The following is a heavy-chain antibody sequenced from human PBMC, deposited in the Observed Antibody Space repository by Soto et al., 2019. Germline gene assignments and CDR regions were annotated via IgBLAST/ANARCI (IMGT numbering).Heavy chain of an antibody. CDR3: ARLGRNYYGSGSYNYYYYYGMDV. CDR1: GGTFSSYA. V-gene: IGHV1-69*06. Sequence: SVKVSCKASGGTFSSYAISWVRQAPGQGLDWMGGIIPIFGTANYAQKFQGRVTITADKSTCTAYMELSSLRSEDTAVYYCARLGRNYYGSGSYNYYYYYGMDVWGQGTTGTVSS. J-gene: IGHJ6*02. CDR2: IIPIFGTA. D-gene: IGHD3-10*01.